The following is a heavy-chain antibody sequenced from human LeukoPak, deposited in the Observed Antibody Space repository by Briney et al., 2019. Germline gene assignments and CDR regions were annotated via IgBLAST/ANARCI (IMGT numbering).Heavy chain of an antibody. CDR3: ARERYYDFWSGAQTYYYYGMDV. CDR1: GYTFTSYG. V-gene: IGHV1-18*01. CDR2: ISAYNGNT. D-gene: IGHD3-3*01. J-gene: IGHJ6*02. Sequence: ASVKVSCKASGYTFTSYGISWVRQAPGQGLEWMGWISAYNGNTNYAQKLQGRVTMTTDTSTSTAYVELRSLRSDDTAVYYCARERYYDFWSGAQTYYYYGMDVWGQGTTVTVSS.